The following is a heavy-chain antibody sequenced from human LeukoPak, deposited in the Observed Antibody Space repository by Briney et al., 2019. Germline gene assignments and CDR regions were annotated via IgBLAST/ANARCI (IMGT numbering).Heavy chain of an antibody. CDR3: ARLYSSSYFDY. CDR2: ISHSGGGT. D-gene: IGHD6-6*01. CDR1: GFTFTDYA. Sequence: GGSLRPSCAASGFTFTDYAMSWVRQAPEKGLEWVSTISHSGGGTYYAESVKGRFTISRDNSKNTVCLQMNSLRAEDTAVYYCARLYSSSYFDYWGQGTLVTVSS. V-gene: IGHV3-23*01. J-gene: IGHJ4*02.